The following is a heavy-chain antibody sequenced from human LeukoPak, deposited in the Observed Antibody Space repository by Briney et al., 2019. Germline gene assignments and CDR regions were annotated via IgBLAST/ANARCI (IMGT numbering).Heavy chain of an antibody. CDR2: IHYSGAT. CDR3: ATLRGASTAVFDS. Sequence: SETLSLTCTVSGGSINYDYWSWIRQSPGKRLEWTGYIHYSGATNYSPSLNSRVTISVDTSKNQFSLKLSSVTAADTAPYYRATLRGASTAVFDSWGQGTLVTVSS. V-gene: IGHV4-59*08. J-gene: IGHJ4*02. CDR1: GGSINYDY. D-gene: IGHD2-21*02.